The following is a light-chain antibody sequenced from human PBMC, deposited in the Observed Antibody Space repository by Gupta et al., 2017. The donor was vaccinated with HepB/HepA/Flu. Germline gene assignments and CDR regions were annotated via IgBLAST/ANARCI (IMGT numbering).Light chain of an antibody. J-gene: IGKJ3*01. CDR1: QSISSY. V-gene: IGKV1-39*01. CDR2: AAS. Sequence: DIQMTQSPSSLSASVGDRVTIACRASQSISSYLNWYKQKPGKAPKLLIYAASSRHSGVPSRFSGSGCGTDFTLTISSRQPEDFAAYYCQQNDSAPLLTFGRGTKVDIK. CDR3: QQNDSAPLLT.